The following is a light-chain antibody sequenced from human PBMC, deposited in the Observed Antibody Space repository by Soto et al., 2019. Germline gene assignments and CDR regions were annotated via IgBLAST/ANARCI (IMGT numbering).Light chain of an antibody. Sequence: PATLSVSPWESVTLSCRASQLFSSNLAWYQRRPGQAPRLLIYGSSTRATGVPPRFSGSASGTEFTLTISSLQSEDFGVYYCQQYNDWPRTFGQGTRLEIK. CDR2: GSS. J-gene: IGKJ5*01. CDR3: QQYNDWPRT. V-gene: IGKV3-15*01. CDR1: QLFSSN.